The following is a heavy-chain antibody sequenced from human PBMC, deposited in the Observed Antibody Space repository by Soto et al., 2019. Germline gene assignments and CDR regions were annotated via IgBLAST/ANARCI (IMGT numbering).Heavy chain of an antibody. V-gene: IGHV4-31*03. D-gene: IGHD4-17*01. J-gene: IGHJ6*02. CDR2: FYSSGSI. Sequence: PSETLSLTCFVSGYSITSGGYYWSWIRHHPGKGLEWIGSFYSSGSIIYNPSLRSRVSISGDTSSNQFSMSLTSVTAADTAVYYCAREAMTTVNYYYYGMDVWGQGTTVTVSS. CDR1: GYSITSGGYY. CDR3: AREAMTTVNYYYYGMDV.